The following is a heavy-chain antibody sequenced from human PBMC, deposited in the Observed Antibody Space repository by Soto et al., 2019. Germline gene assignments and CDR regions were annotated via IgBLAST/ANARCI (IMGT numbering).Heavy chain of an antibody. CDR3: VRSGDNFNVLDY. CDR2: SSNSGTFA. V-gene: IGHV3-11*06. J-gene: IGHJ4*02. Sequence: QVHLVESGGGSVKPGGSLRLSCAASGFTFSDYYMSWVRQAPGRGLEWISYSSNSGTFARYATSVKGRFSISRDNANNSLYLEMNSLRVEDTAVYYCVRSGDNFNVLDYWGQGTPVTVSS. CDR1: GFTFSDYY. D-gene: IGHD1-1*01.